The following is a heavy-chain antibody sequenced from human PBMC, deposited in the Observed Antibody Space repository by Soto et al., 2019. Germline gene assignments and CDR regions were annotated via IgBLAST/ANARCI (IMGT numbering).Heavy chain of an antibody. CDR1: GYTFTNYG. J-gene: IGHJ6*02. D-gene: IGHD6-6*01. V-gene: IGHV1-18*01. Sequence: ASVKVSCKASGYTFTNYGLTWVRQAPGQGLEWMGWISAYNGNTNYAQKLQGRVTMTTDTSTSTAYMELRSLRSDDTAVYYCARDRGSSEDYYYGMDVWGQGTTVTVSS. CDR2: ISAYNGNT. CDR3: ARDRGSSEDYYYGMDV.